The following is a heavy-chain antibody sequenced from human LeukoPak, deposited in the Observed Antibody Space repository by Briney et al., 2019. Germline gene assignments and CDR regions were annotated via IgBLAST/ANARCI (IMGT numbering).Heavy chain of an antibody. V-gene: IGHV3-23*01. D-gene: IGHD4-11*01. CDR3: AKSKGRTTVTALDY. CDR1: GFTFSSYA. Sequence: PGGSLRLSCAASGFTFSSYAMSWVRQAPGKGLGWVSGISGSGGSTYYADSVKGRFTISRDNSKNTLYLQMNSLRAEDTAVYYCAKSKGRTTVTALDYWGQGTLVTVSS. CDR2: ISGSGGST. J-gene: IGHJ4*02.